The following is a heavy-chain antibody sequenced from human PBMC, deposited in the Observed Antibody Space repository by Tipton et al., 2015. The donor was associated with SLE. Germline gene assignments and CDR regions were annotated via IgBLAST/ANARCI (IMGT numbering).Heavy chain of an antibody. Sequence: SLRLSCVASGLTFSSYAMSWVRQAPGKGLQWVSSISGSGGRQYYADSVKGRFAISRDNSKNTLYLQMNGLRAEDTAVYYCARDGYGSAWFDSWGQGTLVTVSS. J-gene: IGHJ5*01. CDR2: ISGSGGRQ. D-gene: IGHD3-10*01. CDR1: GLTFSSYA. V-gene: IGHV3-23*01. CDR3: ARDGYGSAWFDS.